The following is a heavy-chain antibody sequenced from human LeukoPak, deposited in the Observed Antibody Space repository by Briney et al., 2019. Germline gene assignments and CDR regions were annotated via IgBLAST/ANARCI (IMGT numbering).Heavy chain of an antibody. CDR1: GFTFDNYA. D-gene: IGHD3-16*01. Sequence: PGGSLRLSCAASGFTFDNYAMAWVRQAPGKGLEWVSAISAGGASTYYAGSVKGRFTISRDNNRDTLYLQMNSLRAEDTAVYYCAKGYYDYVWGSYYFDYWGQGTLVTVSS. CDR2: ISAGGAST. CDR3: AKGYYDYVWGSYYFDY. J-gene: IGHJ4*02. V-gene: IGHV3-23*01.